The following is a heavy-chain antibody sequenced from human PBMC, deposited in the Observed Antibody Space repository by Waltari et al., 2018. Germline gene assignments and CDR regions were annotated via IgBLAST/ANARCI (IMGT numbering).Heavy chain of an antibody. CDR1: GFTFSNAW. Sequence: EVQLVESGGGLVKPGGSLRLSCTASGFTFSNAWMSWVSQAPGKGLEWVGRIKSKTDGGTTDYPAPVKGRFTSSREDSNNTPYRQMNSRKTEDTAVYYGTTRDTAMASDYWGQGTLVTVSS. CDR3: TTRDTAMASDY. CDR2: IKSKTDGGTT. V-gene: IGHV3-15*01. D-gene: IGHD5-18*01. J-gene: IGHJ4*02.